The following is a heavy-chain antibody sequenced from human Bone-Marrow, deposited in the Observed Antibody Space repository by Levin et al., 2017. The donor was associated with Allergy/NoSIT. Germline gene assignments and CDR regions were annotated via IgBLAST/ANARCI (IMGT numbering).Heavy chain of an antibody. D-gene: IGHD3-22*01. J-gene: IGHJ3*02. CDR2: ISFDASNK. Sequence: HPGGSLRLSCAASGFSFSKYAMHWVRQAPGKGMEWVAVISFDASNKNYADSVQGRFSISRDNSRNTLYLQMDSLRIDDTAQYFCARVFYYDSSDGPSLGPWPDALDIWGQGTTVTVSS. CDR1: GFSFSKYA. CDR3: ARVFYYDSSDGPSLGPWPDALDI. V-gene: IGHV3-30*04.